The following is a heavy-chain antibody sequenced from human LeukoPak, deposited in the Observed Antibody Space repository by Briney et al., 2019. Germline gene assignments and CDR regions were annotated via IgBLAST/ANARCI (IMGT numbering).Heavy chain of an antibody. CDR2: IYHSGST. Sequence: SETLSLTCAVSGYSISSGYYWGWIRQPPGKGLEWIGSIYHSGSTYYNPSLKSRVTISVDTSKNQFSLKLSSVTAADTAVYYCARSKGRAAGTMTLIRYNWFDPWGQGTLVTVSS. J-gene: IGHJ5*02. V-gene: IGHV4-38-2*01. CDR3: ARSKGRAAGTMTLIRYNWFDP. CDR1: GYSISSGYY. D-gene: IGHD6-13*01.